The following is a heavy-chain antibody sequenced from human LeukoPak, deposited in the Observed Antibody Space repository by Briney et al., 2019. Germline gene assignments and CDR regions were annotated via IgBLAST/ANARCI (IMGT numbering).Heavy chain of an antibody. V-gene: IGHV3-30*03. CDR3: VRDRYYSFDY. D-gene: IGHD1-26*01. J-gene: IGHJ4*02. CDR2: ISYDGGNK. Sequence: GGSLRLSCAASGFTFSNFGMHWVRQAPGKGLEWVAVISYDGGNKYFADSVKGRFTISRDNSKNTLYLQMNSLRAEDTAVYYCVRDRYYSFDYWGQGTVVTVSS. CDR1: GFTFSNFG.